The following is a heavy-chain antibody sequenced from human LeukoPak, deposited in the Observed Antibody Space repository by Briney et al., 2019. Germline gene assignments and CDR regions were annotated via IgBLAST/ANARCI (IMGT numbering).Heavy chain of an antibody. J-gene: IGHJ4*02. CDR2: IIPIFGTA. CDR1: GGTFSSYA. CDR3: AREVEGAVAGTEYFDY. D-gene: IGHD6-19*01. Sequence: SVKVSCKASGGTFSSYAISWVRQAPGQGLEWMGGIIPIFGTANYAQKFQGRVTITADESTSTAYMELSSLRSEDTAVYYCAREVEGAVAGTEYFDYWGQGTLVTVSS. V-gene: IGHV1-69*13.